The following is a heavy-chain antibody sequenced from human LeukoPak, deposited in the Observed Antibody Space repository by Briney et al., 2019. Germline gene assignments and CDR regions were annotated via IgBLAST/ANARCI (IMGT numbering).Heavy chain of an antibody. J-gene: IGHJ3*01. Sequence: GGSLRLSCAASGFTFRRYAMSWVRQAPGKGLEWVSGISGSGGSTYYADSVKGRFTISRDNFKNTLYLQMNSLRAEDTAVYYCAKNDYGGLDAFDVWGQGTMVTVSS. V-gene: IGHV3-23*01. CDR1: GFTFRRYA. CDR3: AKNDYGGLDAFDV. D-gene: IGHD4-23*01. CDR2: ISGSGGST.